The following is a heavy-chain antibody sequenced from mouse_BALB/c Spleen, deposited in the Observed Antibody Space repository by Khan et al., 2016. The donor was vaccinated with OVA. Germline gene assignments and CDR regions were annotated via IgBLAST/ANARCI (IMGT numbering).Heavy chain of an antibody. J-gene: IGHJ3*01. D-gene: IGHD2-14*01. CDR1: GDPITSGY. Sequence: EVQLQESGPSLVKPSQTLSLTCSVTGDPITSGYWSWIRKFPGNKLEYVGYMISSGNTYYDPSLKSRISITRHTSKNQYYQQLNSVTTEVTATYYYAESTHRYAFAYWGQGTLVPVSA. CDR3: AESTHRYAFAY. V-gene: IGHV3-8*02. CDR2: MISSGNT.